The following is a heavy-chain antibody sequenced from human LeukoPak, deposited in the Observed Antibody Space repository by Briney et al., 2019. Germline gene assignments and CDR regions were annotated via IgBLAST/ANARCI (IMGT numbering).Heavy chain of an antibody. CDR3: ARALRAGSGSYYPHYYFDY. D-gene: IGHD3-10*01. CDR1: GYTFTSYG. V-gene: IGHV1-18*01. CDR2: ISAYNGDT. J-gene: IGHJ4*02. Sequence: GASVKVSCKASGYTFTSYGISWVRQAPGQGLEWMGWISAYNGDTNYAQKVQGRVTMTTDTSTSTAYMELSSLRSEDTAVYYCARALRAGSGSYYPHYYFDYWGQGTLVTVSS.